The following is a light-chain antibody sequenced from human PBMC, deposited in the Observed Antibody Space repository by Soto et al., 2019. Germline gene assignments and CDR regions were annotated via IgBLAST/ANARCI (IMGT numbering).Light chain of an antibody. Sequence: EIVMTQSPATLSVSPEERATLSCRANQSVSSNLAWYQQKPGQAPRLLIYGASTRATGIPARFSGSGSGTEFTLTISSLQSEDFAVYYCQHYNNWPLYTFGQGTKLEIK. CDR2: GAS. V-gene: IGKV3-15*01. J-gene: IGKJ2*01. CDR1: QSVSSN. CDR3: QHYNNWPLYT.